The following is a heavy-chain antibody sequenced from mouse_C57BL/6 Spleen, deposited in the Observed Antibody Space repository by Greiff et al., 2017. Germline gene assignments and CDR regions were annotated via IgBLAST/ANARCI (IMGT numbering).Heavy chain of an antibody. D-gene: IGHD2-1*01. J-gene: IGHJ3*01. V-gene: IGHV1-74*01. CDR1: GYTFTSYW. Sequence: QVQLQQPGAELVKPGASVKVSCKASGYTFTSYWMHWVKQRPGQGLEWIGRIHPSDSDTNYNQKFKGKATLTVDKSSSTAYMQLSSLTSEDSAVYYCAREGGFYYGNYEGPWFAYWGQGTLVTVSA. CDR2: IHPSDSDT. CDR3: AREGGFYYGNYEGPWFAY.